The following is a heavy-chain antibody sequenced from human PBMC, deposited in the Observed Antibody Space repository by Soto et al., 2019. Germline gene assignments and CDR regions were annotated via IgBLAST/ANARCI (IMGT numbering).Heavy chain of an antibody. Sequence: GGSLRLSCAASGFTFSSYAMSWVRQAPGKGLEWVSAISGSGGSTYYADSVKGRFTISRDNSKNTLYLQMNSLRAEDTAVYYCAKDVHRRDYRMYGMDVWGQGTTVTVS. V-gene: IGHV3-23*01. CDR3: AKDVHRRDYRMYGMDV. J-gene: IGHJ6*02. D-gene: IGHD4-4*01. CDR1: GFTFSSYA. CDR2: ISGSGGST.